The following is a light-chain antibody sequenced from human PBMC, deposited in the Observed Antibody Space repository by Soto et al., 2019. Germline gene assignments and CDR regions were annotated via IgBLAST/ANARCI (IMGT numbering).Light chain of an antibody. CDR2: AAS. V-gene: IGKV1-8*01. Sequence: AVLLTQSPSSFSASTGDRATITCRASQDIHNYLAWYQQVPGKAPKLLLYAASILQTGVPSRFSGSGSGTDFSLTVDGRQSEDFGSYFCQHYDNYPWTFGQGTTVE. J-gene: IGKJ1*01. CDR1: QDIHNY. CDR3: QHYDNYPWT.